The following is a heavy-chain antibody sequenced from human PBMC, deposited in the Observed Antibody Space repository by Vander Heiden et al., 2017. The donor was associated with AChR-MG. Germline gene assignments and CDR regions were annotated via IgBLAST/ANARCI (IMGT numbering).Heavy chain of an antibody. D-gene: IGHD1-26*01. J-gene: IGHJ6*02. Sequence: QVQLVESGGGVVQPGRSLRLPCAASGFTFSSYGMHWVRQAPGKGLEWVAVISYDGSNKYYADSVKGRFTISRDNSKNTLYLQMNSLRAEDTAVYYCAKGGATYVYYYGMDVWGQGTTVTVSS. CDR1: GFTFSSYG. CDR2: ISYDGSNK. CDR3: AKGGATYVYYYGMDV. V-gene: IGHV3-30*18.